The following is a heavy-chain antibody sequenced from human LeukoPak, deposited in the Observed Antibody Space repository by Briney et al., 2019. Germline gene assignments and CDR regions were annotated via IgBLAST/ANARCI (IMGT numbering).Heavy chain of an antibody. D-gene: IGHD3-10*01. V-gene: IGHV3-7*01. Sequence: PGGSLRLSCAASGFTFSSFGMSWVRLAPGKGLEWVANIKQDGSEKYYVDSVKGRFTISRDNAKNSLYLQMNSLRAEDTAVYYCATGPTMVRGVIPRLYYYYYMDVWGKGTTVTISS. CDR2: IKQDGSEK. CDR1: GFTFSSFG. J-gene: IGHJ6*03. CDR3: ATGPTMVRGVIPRLYYYYYMDV.